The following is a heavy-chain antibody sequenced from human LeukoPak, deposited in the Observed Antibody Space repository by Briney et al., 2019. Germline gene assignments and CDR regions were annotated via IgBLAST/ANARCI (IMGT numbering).Heavy chain of an antibody. V-gene: IGHV4-34*01. Sequence: SETLSLTCAVYGGSFRGYYWSWIRQPPGKGLEWIGEINHSGSTNYNPSLKSRVTISVDTSKNQFSLKLSAVTAADTAVYYCARGLGGYWGQGTLVTVSS. CDR2: INHSGST. CDR1: GGSFRGYY. CDR3: ARGLGGY. D-gene: IGHD3-16*01. J-gene: IGHJ4*02.